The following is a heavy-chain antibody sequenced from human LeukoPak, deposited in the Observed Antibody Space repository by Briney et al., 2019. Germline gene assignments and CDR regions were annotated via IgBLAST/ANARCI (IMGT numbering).Heavy chain of an antibody. J-gene: IGHJ5*01. Sequence: GRSLRLSCAASGFTFSSYGMHWVRQAPGKGLEWVAVISFDGSNKYCSDSVKGRFTIPRDNSKNTLYLQMNSLRAEDTAVYYCAKDPIPGRIAPAGTGWFDYWGQGTLVTVSS. CDR1: GFTFSSYG. CDR2: ISFDGSNK. CDR3: AKDPIPGRIAPAGTGWFDY. V-gene: IGHV3-30*18. D-gene: IGHD6-13*01.